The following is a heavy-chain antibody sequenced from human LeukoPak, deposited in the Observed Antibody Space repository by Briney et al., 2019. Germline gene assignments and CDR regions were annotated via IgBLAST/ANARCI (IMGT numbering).Heavy chain of an antibody. V-gene: IGHV3-53*01. CDR3: ARVKGCSSGWHPTDY. J-gene: IGHJ4*02. CDR2: IYSGGST. CDR1: GFTVSSNY. D-gene: IGHD6-19*01. Sequence: GGSLRLSCAASGFTVSSNYMSWVRQAPGKGLEWVSVIYSGGSTYYAASVKGRVTISRDNSKNTLYLQMNSLRAEDTAVYYCARVKGCSSGWHPTDYLGQGTLVTVSS.